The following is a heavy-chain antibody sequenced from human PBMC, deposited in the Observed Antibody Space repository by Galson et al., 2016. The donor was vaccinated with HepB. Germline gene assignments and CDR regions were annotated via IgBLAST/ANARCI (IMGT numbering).Heavy chain of an antibody. J-gene: IGHJ5*02. V-gene: IGHV3-74*01. CDR1: GFTFSSDW. Sequence: SLRLSCAASGFTFSSDWMYWVRQAPGKGLVWVSRINSDGSRTNYADSVKGRFTISRDNAKNTLYLQMNSLRAEDTAVYYCARDSAAAGTEWFDPWGQGTTVTVSS. D-gene: IGHD6-13*01. CDR2: INSDGSRT. CDR3: ARDSAAAGTEWFDP.